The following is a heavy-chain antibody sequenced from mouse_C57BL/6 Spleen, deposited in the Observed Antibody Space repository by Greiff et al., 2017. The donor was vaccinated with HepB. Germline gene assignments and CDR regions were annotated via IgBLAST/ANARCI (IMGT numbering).Heavy chain of an antibody. CDR1: GYAFSSYW. Sequence: VQRVESGAELVKPGASVKISCKASGYAFSSYWMNWVKQRPGKGLEWIGQIYPGDGDTNYNGKFKGKATLTADKSSSTAYMQLSSLTSEDSAVYFCARRDSSDAMDYWGQGTSVTVSS. CDR3: ARRDSSDAMDY. J-gene: IGHJ4*01. V-gene: IGHV1-80*01. D-gene: IGHD3-2*02. CDR2: IYPGDGDT.